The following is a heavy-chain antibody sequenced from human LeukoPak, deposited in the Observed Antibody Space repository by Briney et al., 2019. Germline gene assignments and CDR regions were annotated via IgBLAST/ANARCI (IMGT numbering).Heavy chain of an antibody. V-gene: IGHV4-34*01. CDR2: ISHTGLT. Sequence: SETLSLTCAVYGGSFSGYYWTLICQTPGKGLEWIGEISHTGLTGSNPSLKSRVTIFVDSSKKQFSLRMTSVTAADTGVYYCARVPDITARPCDTWGPGTLVTVSS. CDR1: GGSFSGYY. J-gene: IGHJ5*02. D-gene: IGHD1-1*01. CDR3: ARVPDITARPCDT.